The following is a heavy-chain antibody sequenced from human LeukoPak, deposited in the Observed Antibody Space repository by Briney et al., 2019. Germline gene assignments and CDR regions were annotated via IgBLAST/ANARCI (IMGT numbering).Heavy chain of an antibody. CDR2: IRYDGSNK. J-gene: IGHJ3*02. CDR3: ARGGSYLSAFDI. D-gene: IGHD1-26*01. V-gene: IGHV3-30*02. Sequence: GGSLRLSCAASGFTFSSYGMHWVRQAPGKGLEWVAFIRYDGSNKYYADSVKGRFTISRDNSKNTLNLQMNSLRAEDTAVYYCARGGSYLSAFDIWGQGTMVTVSS. CDR1: GFTFSSYG.